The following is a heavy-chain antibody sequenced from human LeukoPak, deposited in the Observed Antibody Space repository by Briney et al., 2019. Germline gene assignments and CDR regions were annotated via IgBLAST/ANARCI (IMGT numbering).Heavy chain of an antibody. V-gene: IGHV1-8*03. CDR1: GGTFSSYD. Sequence: ASVKVSCKASGGTFSSYDINWVRQATGQGLEWMGWMNPNSGNTGYAQKFQGRVTITRNTSISTAYMELSSLRSEDTAVYYCARGGSMATIIYWGQGTLVTVSS. CDR3: ARGGSMATIIY. D-gene: IGHD5-24*01. J-gene: IGHJ4*02. CDR2: MNPNSGNT.